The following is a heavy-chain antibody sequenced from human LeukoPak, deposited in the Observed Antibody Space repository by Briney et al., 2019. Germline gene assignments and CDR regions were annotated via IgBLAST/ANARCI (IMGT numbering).Heavy chain of an antibody. CDR1: GGSISSYY. J-gene: IGHJ4*02. CDR2: IYYSGST. CDR3: ARGDCSGGSCYLFDY. V-gene: IGHV4-59*05. Sequence: PSETLSLTCTVSGGSISSYYWSWIRQPPGKGLEWIGSIYYSGSTYYNPSLESRVTISVDTSKNQFSLKLSSVTAADTAVYYCARGDCSGGSCYLFDYWGQGALVTVSS. D-gene: IGHD2-15*01.